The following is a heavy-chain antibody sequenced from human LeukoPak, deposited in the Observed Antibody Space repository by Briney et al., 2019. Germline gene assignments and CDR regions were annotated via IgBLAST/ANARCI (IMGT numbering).Heavy chain of an antibody. D-gene: IGHD3-10*01. V-gene: IGHV3-30*04. Sequence: PGGSLRLSCAASGFTFSSYEMNWVRQAPGKGLEWVAVISYDGSNKYYADSVKGRFTISRDNSKNTLYLQMNSLRAEDTAVYYCARGGGELLRATDYWGQGTLVTVSS. J-gene: IGHJ4*02. CDR1: GFTFSSYE. CDR2: ISYDGSNK. CDR3: ARGGGELLRATDY.